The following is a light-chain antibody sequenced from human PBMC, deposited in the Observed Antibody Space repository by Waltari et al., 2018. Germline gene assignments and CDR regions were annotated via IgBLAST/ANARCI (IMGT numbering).Light chain of an antibody. CDR1: QSISSW. CDR2: KAS. J-gene: IGKJ2*01. CDR3: QQYNSYLYT. V-gene: IGKV1-5*03. Sequence: DIQMTHSPSTLSASVGDRITITCRASQSISSWLAWYQQKPGKAPRLLIYKASFLESGVPARFSGRGSGTEFTLTISSLQPDDFATYYCQQYNSYLYTFGQGTKLEI.